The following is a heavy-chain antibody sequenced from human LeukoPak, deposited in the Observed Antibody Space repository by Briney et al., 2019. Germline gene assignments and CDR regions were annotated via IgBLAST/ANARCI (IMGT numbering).Heavy chain of an antibody. D-gene: IGHD2-8*02. CDR2: INSDGSST. CDR1: GFTFSSYW. CDR3: AKGGVHGWFDP. J-gene: IGHJ5*02. Sequence: GGSLRLSCAASGFTFSSYWMHWVRQAPGKGLVWVSRINSDGSSTSYADSVKGRFTISRDNSKNTLYLQMNSLRAEDTAVYYCAKGGVHGWFDPWGQGTLVTVSS. V-gene: IGHV3-74*01.